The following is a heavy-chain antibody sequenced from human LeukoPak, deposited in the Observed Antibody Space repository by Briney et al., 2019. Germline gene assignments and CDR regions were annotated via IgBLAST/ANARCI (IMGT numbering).Heavy chain of an antibody. Sequence: GRSLRLSCAASGFTFSSYGMHWVRQAPGKGLEWVAVIWYDGSNKYYADSVKGRFTISRDNSKNTLYLQMNSLRAEDTAVYYCAREGYYYYYMDVWGKGTTVTVSS. V-gene: IGHV3-33*01. CDR1: GFTFSSYG. J-gene: IGHJ6*03. CDR3: AREGYYYYYMDV. CDR2: IWYDGSNK.